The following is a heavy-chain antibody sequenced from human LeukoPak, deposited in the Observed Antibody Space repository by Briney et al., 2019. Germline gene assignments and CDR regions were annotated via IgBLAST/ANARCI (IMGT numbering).Heavy chain of an antibody. CDR3: ARVDYYDSR. CDR1: RFTFSSYS. D-gene: IGHD3-22*01. Sequence: PGGSLRLPCAGSRFTFSSYSMTWVRQAPGKGLEWVSSVSPNGKIVYYADSVKGRFTISRDNSKNTLYLQMNSLRAEDTAVYYCARVDYYDSRWGQGTLVTVSS. CDR2: VSPNGKIV. V-gene: IGHV3-21*01. J-gene: IGHJ4*02.